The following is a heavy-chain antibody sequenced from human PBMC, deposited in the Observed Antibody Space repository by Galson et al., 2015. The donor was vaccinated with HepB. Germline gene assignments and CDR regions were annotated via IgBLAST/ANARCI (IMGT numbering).Heavy chain of an antibody. CDR3: ATVYAMIVAGGGFDY. D-gene: IGHD3-22*01. V-gene: IGHV1-18*01. Sequence: SVKVSCKASGYTLSSSGFTWVRQAPGQGLEWMGWIGAYNYNTYYAQNFQDRLTLIADTSTDTAYMELSSLRSEDTAVYYCATVYAMIVAGGGFDYWGQGTLVTVSS. CDR1: GYTLSSSG. J-gene: IGHJ4*02. CDR2: IGAYNYNT.